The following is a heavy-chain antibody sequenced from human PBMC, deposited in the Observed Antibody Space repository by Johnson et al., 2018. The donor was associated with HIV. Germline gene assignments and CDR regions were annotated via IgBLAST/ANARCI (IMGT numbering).Heavy chain of an antibody. D-gene: IGHD6-6*01. CDR1: KFTFSTYV. CDR2: ISYDGSNK. V-gene: IGHV3-30*04. Sequence: VQLVESGGGVVQPGRSLRLSCAASKFTFSTYVMHWVRQAPGKGLEWVAVISYDGSNKYYADSVKGRFTISRDNSKNTLYLQMNSLRAEDTAVYYCAREYSSSSQGAFDIWGQGTMVTVSS. J-gene: IGHJ3*02. CDR3: AREYSSSSQGAFDI.